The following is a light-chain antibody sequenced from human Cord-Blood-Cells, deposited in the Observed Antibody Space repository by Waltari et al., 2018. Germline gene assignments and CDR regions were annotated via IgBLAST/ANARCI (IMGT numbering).Light chain of an antibody. CDR1: QSVLYSPNNKNY. Sequence: DIVMTQSPDSLAVSLGERATTNCKSSQSVLYSPNNKNYLAWYQQKPGQPPKLLIYWASTRESGVPDRFSGSGSGTDFTLTISSLQAEDVAVYYCQQYYSTPFTFGPGTKVDIK. CDR2: WAS. CDR3: QQYYSTPFT. J-gene: IGKJ3*01. V-gene: IGKV4-1*01.